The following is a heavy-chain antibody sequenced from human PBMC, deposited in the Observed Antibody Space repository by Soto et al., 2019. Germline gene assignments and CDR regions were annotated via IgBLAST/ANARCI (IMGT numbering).Heavy chain of an antibody. V-gene: IGHV3-30*18. CDR1: GFTFSSYG. CDR2: ISYDGSNK. Sequence: ESGGGVVQPGRSLRLSCAASGFTFSSYGMHWVRQAPGKGLEWVAVISYDGSNKYYADSVKGRFTISRDNSKNTLYLQMNSLRAEDTAVYYCAKETYYYDSSGYGFDYWGQGTLVTVSS. CDR3: AKETYYYDSSGYGFDY. J-gene: IGHJ4*02. D-gene: IGHD3-22*01.